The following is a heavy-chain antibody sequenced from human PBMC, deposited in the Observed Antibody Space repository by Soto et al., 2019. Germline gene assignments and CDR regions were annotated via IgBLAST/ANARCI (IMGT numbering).Heavy chain of an antibody. V-gene: IGHV4-39*01. J-gene: IGHJ4*02. CDR1: GGSISSSSYY. D-gene: IGHD6-13*01. CDR2: IYYSGST. CDR3: ARLYSSSWYGDY. Sequence: QLQLQESGPGLVKPSETLSLTCTVSGGSISSSSYYWGWIRQPPGKGLERIGSIYYSGSTYYNQSLKSRVTISVDTSKNHSSPKLSSVTAADTAVYYCARLYSSSWYGDYWGQGTLVTVSS.